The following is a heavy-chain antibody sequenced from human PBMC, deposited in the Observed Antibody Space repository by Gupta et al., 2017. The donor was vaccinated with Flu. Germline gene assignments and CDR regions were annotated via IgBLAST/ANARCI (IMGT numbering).Heavy chain of an antibody. CDR3: ARCWDHGDNFDL. D-gene: IGHD2-21*01. CDR1: EFAFSTYS. V-gene: IGHV3-48*01. J-gene: IGHJ2*01. CDR2: ISSSSSRI. Sequence: EMQLVESGGGLVQPGGSLRLSCAASEFAFSTYSMNWVRQAPGKGLEWVSYISSSSSRIYFADSVKGRFTVSRDTAKNSLYLQMNSLRAEDTAVYYCARCWDHGDNFDLWGRGTLVTVSS.